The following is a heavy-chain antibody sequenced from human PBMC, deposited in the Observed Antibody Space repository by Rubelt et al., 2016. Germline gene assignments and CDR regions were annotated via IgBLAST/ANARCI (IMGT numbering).Heavy chain of an antibody. V-gene: IGHV4-39*01. CDR2: IYYSGST. J-gene: IGHJ6*02. D-gene: IGHD2-8*01. CDR3: ARGKAVLMVYAIMSRGPMDV. Sequence: PPGKGLEWIGSIYYSGSTYYNPSLKSRVTISVDTSKNQFPLKLSSVTAADTAVYYCARGKAVLMVYAIMSRGPMDVWGQGTTVTVSS.